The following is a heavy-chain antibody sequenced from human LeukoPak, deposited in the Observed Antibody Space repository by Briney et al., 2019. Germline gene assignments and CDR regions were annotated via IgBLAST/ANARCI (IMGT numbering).Heavy chain of an antibody. CDR1: GGSISSYY. V-gene: IGHV4-59*01. CDR2: IYYSGST. CDR3: ARDKSLYAFDI. Sequence: SETLSLTCTVSGGSISSYYWSWIRQPPGKGLEWIGYIYYSGSTNYNPSLKSRVTISVDTSKNQFSLKLSSVTAADTAVYYCARDKSLYAFDIWGQGTMVTVSS. J-gene: IGHJ3*02.